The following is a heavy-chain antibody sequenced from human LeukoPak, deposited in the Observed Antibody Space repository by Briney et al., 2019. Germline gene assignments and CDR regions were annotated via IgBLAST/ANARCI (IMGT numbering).Heavy chain of an antibody. J-gene: IGHJ4*02. D-gene: IGHD1-26*01. CDR1: GGSISSGDYY. CDR2: IYYSGST. CDR3: ARDIGGSYYGGFDY. V-gene: IGHV4-30-4*01. Sequence: SETLSLTCTVSGGSISSGDYYWSWIRQPPGKGLEWIGYIYYSGSTYYNPSLKSRVTISVDTSKNQFSLKLSSVTAADTAVYYCARDIGGSYYGGFDYWGQGTLVTVSS.